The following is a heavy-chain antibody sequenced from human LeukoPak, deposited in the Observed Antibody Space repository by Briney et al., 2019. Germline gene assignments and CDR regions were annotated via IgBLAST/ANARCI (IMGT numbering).Heavy chain of an antibody. Sequence: SETLSLTCAVYGGSFSGYYWGWIRKPQGKGLGGIGEINHSGSTNYNPSLKSRVPISVDTSKNQFSLKLSSVTAADTAVYYCAMGYYDSSGYFRYWGQGTLVTVSS. V-gene: IGHV4-34*01. J-gene: IGHJ4*02. CDR3: AMGYYDSSGYFRY. CDR2: INHSGST. D-gene: IGHD3-22*01. CDR1: GGSFSGYY.